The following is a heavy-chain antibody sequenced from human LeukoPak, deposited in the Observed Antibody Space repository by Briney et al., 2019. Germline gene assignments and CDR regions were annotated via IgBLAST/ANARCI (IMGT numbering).Heavy chain of an antibody. CDR1: GFTFSIYW. V-gene: IGHV3-7*01. CDR3: ARIKRYY. Sequence: PGGSLRLSCAASGFTFSIYWMSWVRQAPGKGLEWVANIKQDGSEKYYVDSVKGRFTISRDNAKNSLYLQMNSLRAEDTAVYYCARIKRYYWGQGTLVTVSS. CDR2: IKQDGSEK. J-gene: IGHJ4*02.